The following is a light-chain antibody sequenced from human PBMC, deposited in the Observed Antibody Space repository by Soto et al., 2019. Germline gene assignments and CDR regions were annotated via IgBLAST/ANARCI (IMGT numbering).Light chain of an antibody. J-gene: IGLJ2*01. CDR2: DVT. CDR1: GSDVGGYKY. CDR3: SSYTSSATRVV. Sequence: QSALTQPASVSGSPGQSITISCSGTGSDVGGYKYVSWYQRHPGKAPTLIIYDVTNRPSGVSDRFSGSKSGNTASLTISALQAEDEADYSCSSYTSSATRVVFGGGTKVTVL. V-gene: IGLV2-14*03.